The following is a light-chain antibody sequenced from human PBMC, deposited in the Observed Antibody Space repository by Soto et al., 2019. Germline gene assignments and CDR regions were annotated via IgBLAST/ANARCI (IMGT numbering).Light chain of an antibody. CDR2: GAS. Sequence: IVLTQSTGTLSLSKGERAILSSRASQSVSGSYLAWYQQKPGQAPRLLIYGASSRATGIPDRFSGSGSGTDFTLTISRLEPEDFAVYYCQQYGSSPWTFGQGSIVDI. CDR1: QSVSGSY. J-gene: IGKJ1*01. CDR3: QQYGSSPWT. V-gene: IGKV3-20*01.